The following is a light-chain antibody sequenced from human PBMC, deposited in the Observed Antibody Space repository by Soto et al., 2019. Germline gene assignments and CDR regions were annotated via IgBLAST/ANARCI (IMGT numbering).Light chain of an antibody. CDR2: AAS. V-gene: IGKV1-39*01. CDR3: QQSYSTPPAT. J-gene: IGKJ1*01. Sequence: DIPMPQSPSSLSASVGDRVTITCRASQSISSYLNWYQQKPGKAPKLLIYAASSLQSGVPSRFSGSGSGTDFTLTISSLQPEDFATYYCQQSYSTPPATFGQGTKVEIK. CDR1: QSISSY.